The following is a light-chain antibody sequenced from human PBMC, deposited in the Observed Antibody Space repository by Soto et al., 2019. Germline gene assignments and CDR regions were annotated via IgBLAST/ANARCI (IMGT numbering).Light chain of an antibody. J-gene: IGLJ2*01. CDR3: QTWGTGFSVV. CDR2: LNSDGSH. V-gene: IGLV4-69*01. CDR1: SGHSSYA. Sequence: QSVLTQSPSASASLGASVKLTCTLSSGHSSYAIAWHQQQPEKGPRYLMKLNSDGSHNKGDGIPDRFSGSSSGAERYLTISGLQSEDEADYYCQTWGTGFSVVFGGGTKLTVL.